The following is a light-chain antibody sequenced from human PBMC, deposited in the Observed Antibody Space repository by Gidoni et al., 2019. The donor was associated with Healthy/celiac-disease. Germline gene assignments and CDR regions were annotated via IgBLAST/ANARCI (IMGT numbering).Light chain of an antibody. Sequence: EIVLTQSPATLSLSPGARATLSCRASQSVSSYLAWYQQKPGQAPRLLLYDASNRATGIPARFSGSGSGTDFTLTISSLEPEDFAVYYCQQRSNWPPGGTFGPGTKVDIK. CDR1: QSVSSY. V-gene: IGKV3-11*01. J-gene: IGKJ3*01. CDR2: DAS. CDR3: QQRSNWPPGGT.